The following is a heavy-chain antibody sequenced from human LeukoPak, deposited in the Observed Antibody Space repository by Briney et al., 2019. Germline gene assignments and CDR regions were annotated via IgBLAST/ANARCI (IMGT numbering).Heavy chain of an antibody. V-gene: IGHV3-21*01. J-gene: IGHJ4*02. D-gene: IGHD6-13*01. CDR3: ARELPAAGTFGFDY. CDR1: GFTFSNYS. CDR2: ISSSSSYI. Sequence: GGSLRLSCAASGFTFSNYSMNWVRQAPGKGLEWVSSISSSSSYIYFADPVKGRFTISRDNAKNSLYLQMNSLRADDTAVFYCARELPAAGTFGFDYWGQGTLVTVSS.